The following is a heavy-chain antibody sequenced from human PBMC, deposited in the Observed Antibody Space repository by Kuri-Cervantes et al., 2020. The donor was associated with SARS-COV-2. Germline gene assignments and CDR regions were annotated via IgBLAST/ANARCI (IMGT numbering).Heavy chain of an antibody. CDR2: IHYSGTT. CDR3: ARGSYDSSGYYFEDY. D-gene: IGHD3-22*01. J-gene: IGHJ4*02. CDR1: GGSISSYY. Sequence: SETLSLTCTVSGGSISSYYWSWIRQPPGKGLEWMGYIHYSGTTTYSPSLKSRLTISVDTPKNQFSLTVTSVTAADTAVYYCARGSYDSSGYYFEDYWGQGTLVTVSS. V-gene: IGHV4-59*01.